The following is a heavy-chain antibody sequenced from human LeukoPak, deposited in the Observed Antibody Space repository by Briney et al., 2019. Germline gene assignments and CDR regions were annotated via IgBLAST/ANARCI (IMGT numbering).Heavy chain of an antibody. CDR3: TRDPRHFDS. CDR2: VSGSGHDI. CDR1: GFTFSDSY. Sequence: GGSLRLSCAASGFTFSDSYMTWVRQAPGKGVEWVAYVSGSGHDINYSDSVKGRFTISRDNAKNSLYLQMSSLRVEDTAVYYCTRDPRHFDSCGQGTLVTVSS. V-gene: IGHV3-11*04. D-gene: IGHD6-6*01. J-gene: IGHJ5*01.